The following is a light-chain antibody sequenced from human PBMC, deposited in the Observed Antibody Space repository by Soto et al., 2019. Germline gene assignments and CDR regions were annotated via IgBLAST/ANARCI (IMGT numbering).Light chain of an antibody. V-gene: IGLV2-14*01. CDR1: SSDVGAYIY. J-gene: IGLJ1*01. CDR3: CSYTSSSTYV. CDR2: EVT. Sequence: QSVLTQPASVSGSPGQSITISCTGTSSDVGAYIYVSWYQHHPGKAPKVMIYEVTNRPSGVSDRFSGSKSGNTASLTISGLQAEDEAHYYCCSYTSSSTYVFGTGTKVTVL.